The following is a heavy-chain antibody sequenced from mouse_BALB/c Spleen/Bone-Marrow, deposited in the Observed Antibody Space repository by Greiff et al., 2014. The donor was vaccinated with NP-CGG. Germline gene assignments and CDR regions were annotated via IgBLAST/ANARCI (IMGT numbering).Heavy chain of an antibody. V-gene: IGHV14-3*02. Sequence: EVQLQQSGAELVKPGASVKLSCTASGFNIKDTYMHWVKQRPEQGLEWIGRIDPANGNTKYDPNFQGKSTITADTSSNTAYLQLSSLTSEDTAVYYCASYYCGSSYGFAYWGQGTLVTVSA. J-gene: IGHJ3*01. CDR2: IDPANGNT. CDR1: GFNIKDTY. D-gene: IGHD1-1*01. CDR3: ASYYCGSSYGFAY.